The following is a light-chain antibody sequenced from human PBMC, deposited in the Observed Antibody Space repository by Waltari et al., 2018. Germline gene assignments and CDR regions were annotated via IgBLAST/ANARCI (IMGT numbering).Light chain of an antibody. CDR3: QHYGTSPEVT. CDR1: QSVSSSS. V-gene: IGKV3-20*01. J-gene: IGKJ4*01. CDR2: GAS. Sequence: EIVLTQSPGTLSLSPGERATLSCRASQSVSSSSLAWYQQQPGQAPRLFIYGASSRATGIPDSFSGSGSGTDFTLTISRLEPEDFAVYYCQHYGTSPEVTFGGGTKVEIK.